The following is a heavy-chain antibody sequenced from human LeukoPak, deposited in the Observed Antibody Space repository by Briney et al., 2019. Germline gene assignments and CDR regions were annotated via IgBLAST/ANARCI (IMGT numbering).Heavy chain of an antibody. CDR1: GYTFTGYY. Sequence: ASVKVSCKASGYTFTGYYMHWVRQAPGQGFEWMGWINPNSGGTNYAQKFQGRVTMTRDTSISTAYMELSRLRSDDTAVYYCARDYLIAAAGVYYFDYWGQGTLVAVSS. V-gene: IGHV1-2*02. D-gene: IGHD6-13*01. CDR2: INPNSGGT. CDR3: ARDYLIAAAGVYYFDY. J-gene: IGHJ4*02.